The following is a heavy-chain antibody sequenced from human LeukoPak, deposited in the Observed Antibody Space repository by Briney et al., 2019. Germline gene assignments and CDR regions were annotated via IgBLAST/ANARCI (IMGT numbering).Heavy chain of an antibody. CDR1: GFTFTNTC. D-gene: IGHD3-9*01. J-gene: IGHJ5*02. CDR2: INHSGST. V-gene: IGHV4-34*08. CDR3: ATHGHILTGYRVGWFDP. Sequence: GSLRLSCAASGFTFTNTCMNWVRQPPGKGLGWIVGINHSGSTNYSPSLKSRVTISVDTSKNQFSLKLSSVTAADTAVYYCATHGHILTGYRVGWFDPWGQGTLVTVSS.